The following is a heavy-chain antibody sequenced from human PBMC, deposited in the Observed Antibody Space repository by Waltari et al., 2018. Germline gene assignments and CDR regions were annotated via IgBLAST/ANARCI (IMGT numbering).Heavy chain of an antibody. D-gene: IGHD3-9*01. CDR2: IYYSGST. V-gene: IGHV4-39*01. CDR3: ARGYDILTGYYNAYYYGMDV. J-gene: IGHJ6*02. Sequence: QLQLQESGPGLVKPSETLSLTCTVSGGSISSSSYYWGWIRQPPGKGLEWIGSIYYSGSTYYNPSLKSRVTISVDTSKNQFSLKLSSVTAADTAVYYCARGYDILTGYYNAYYYGMDVWGQGTTVTVSS. CDR1: GGSISSSSYY.